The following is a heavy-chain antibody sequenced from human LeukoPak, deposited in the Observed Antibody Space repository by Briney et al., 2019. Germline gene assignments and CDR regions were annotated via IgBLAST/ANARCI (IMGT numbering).Heavy chain of an antibody. J-gene: IGHJ4*02. CDR1: GGSMSSYY. CDR3: ARRECSGGSCYPFDY. Sequence: SETLSLTCTVSGGSMSSYYWSWIRQPPGKGLEWIGYIFYSGTTNYNPSLRSRLTISVDPSKNQFSLKLSSVTAADTAVYYCARRECSGGSCYPFDYWGQGTLVTVSS. CDR2: IFYSGTT. D-gene: IGHD2-15*01. V-gene: IGHV4-59*08.